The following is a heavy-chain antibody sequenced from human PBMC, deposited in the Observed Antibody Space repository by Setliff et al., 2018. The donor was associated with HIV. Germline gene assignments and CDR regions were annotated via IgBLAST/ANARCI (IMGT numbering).Heavy chain of an antibody. V-gene: IGHV4-39*07. J-gene: IGHJ4*02. D-gene: IGHD1-1*01. CDR1: GGSISSSHDF. CDR2: ISYGGIT. Sequence: SETLTLTCTVSGGSISSSHDFWNWIRQPPGKGLEWIGAISYGGITYYNPSLTSRVTISVDTAKNQFSLKVTSVTAADTAVYYCARGTTSITFDYWSQGTLVTVSS. CDR3: ARGTTSITFDY.